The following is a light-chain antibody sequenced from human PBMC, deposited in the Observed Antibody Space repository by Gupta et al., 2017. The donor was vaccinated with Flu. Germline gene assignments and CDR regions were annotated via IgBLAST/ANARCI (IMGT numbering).Light chain of an antibody. CDR3: CSYAGGGTSV. J-gene: IGLJ1*01. CDR2: EVN. CDR1: SSDVGSYDL. V-gene: IGLV2-23*02. Sequence: QSALTQPDSVSGSPGQSITISCTGTSSDVGSYDLVSWYQQHPGKAPRLIIYEVNKRPSGLSTRFSGSKSANTASLTVSGLQAEDEADYYSCSYAGGGTSVFGTGTKVTVL.